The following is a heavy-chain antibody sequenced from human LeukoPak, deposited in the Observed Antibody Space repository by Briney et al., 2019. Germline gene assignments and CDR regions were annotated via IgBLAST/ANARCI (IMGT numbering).Heavy chain of an antibody. CDR1: GFSFSKYA. J-gene: IGHJ3*02. Sequence: PGRSLRLSCAASGFSFSKYAMDWVRQAPGKGLEWVAIISKDGSMRYYADSVKGRFTVSRDNSHNTLSLQMNSLKSEDTAVYYCAGEKFDIWGQGTMVTVSA. V-gene: IGHV3-30*04. CDR2: ISKDGSMR. CDR3: AGEKFDI.